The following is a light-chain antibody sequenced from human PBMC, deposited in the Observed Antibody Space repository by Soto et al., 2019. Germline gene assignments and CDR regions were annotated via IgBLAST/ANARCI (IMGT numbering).Light chain of an antibody. CDR2: WAS. CDR3: QQYESTPPT. V-gene: IGKV4-1*01. CDR1: QSVLYSSNNKNY. Sequence: DIVMTQSPDSLAVSLVERATINCKSSQSVLYSSNNKNYLAWYQQRPGQPPKLLIYWASTRESGVPDRFSGSGSGTEFTLTITSLQAEDVAVYYCQQYESTPPTFGQGTKLEI. J-gene: IGKJ2*01.